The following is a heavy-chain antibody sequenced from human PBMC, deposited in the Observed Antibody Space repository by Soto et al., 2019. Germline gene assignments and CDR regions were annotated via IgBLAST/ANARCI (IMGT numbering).Heavy chain of an antibody. CDR1: GFNVSSYG. CDR3: AKDSLRSRAAGTPYYYYYMDV. Sequence: RGSLRLSYEASGFNVSSYGMSWVRQAPGKGLEWVSAISGSGGSTYYADSVKGRFTISRDNSKNTLYLQMNSLRAEDTAVYYCAKDSLRSRAAGTPYYYYYMDVWGKGTTVTVSS. V-gene: IGHV3-23*01. CDR2: ISGSGGST. D-gene: IGHD6-13*01. J-gene: IGHJ6*03.